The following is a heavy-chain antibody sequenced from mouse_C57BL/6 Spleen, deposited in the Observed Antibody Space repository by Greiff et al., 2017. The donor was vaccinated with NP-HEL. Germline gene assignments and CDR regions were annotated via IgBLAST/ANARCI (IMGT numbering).Heavy chain of an antibody. D-gene: IGHD1-1*01. J-gene: IGHJ2*01. V-gene: IGHV1-26*01. Sequence: EVQLQQSGPELVKPGASVKISCKASGYTFTDYYMNWVKQSHGKSLEWIGDINPNNGGTSYNQKFKGKATLTVDKSSSTAYMELRSLTSEDSAVYYWARSDYYAPNYFDYWGQGTTLTVSS. CDR2: INPNNGGT. CDR1: GYTFTDYY. CDR3: ARSDYYAPNYFDY.